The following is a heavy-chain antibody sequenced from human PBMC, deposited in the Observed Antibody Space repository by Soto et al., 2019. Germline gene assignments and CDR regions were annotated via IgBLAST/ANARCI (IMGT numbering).Heavy chain of an antibody. Sequence: EVQLVESGGGLAQPGGSLRLSCAASGFPFSNFEMNWVRQAPGKGLEWVSYISSRDSTIYCADSVQGRFTISRDNAKNSLYLQMNSLRAEDTAVYYCAPGGATGGDRWGQGTLVTVSS. CDR2: ISSRDSTI. D-gene: IGHD2-8*02. CDR1: GFPFSNFE. CDR3: APGGATGGDR. J-gene: IGHJ4*02. V-gene: IGHV3-48*03.